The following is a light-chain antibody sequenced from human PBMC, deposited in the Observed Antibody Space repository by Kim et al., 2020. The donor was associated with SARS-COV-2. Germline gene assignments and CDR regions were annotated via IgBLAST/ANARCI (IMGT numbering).Light chain of an antibody. CDR2: EVS. J-gene: IGLJ2*01. V-gene: IGLV2-23*02. CDR1: SSDVGSYNL. CDR3: CSCAGSSTPWV. Sequence: SITISCTGTSSDVGSYNLVARYQQHTGKAPKLMISEVSKRPLGVSNRFSGAKSGNTASLTISGLQAEDEADYSCCSCAGSSTPWVFGGGTQLTVL.